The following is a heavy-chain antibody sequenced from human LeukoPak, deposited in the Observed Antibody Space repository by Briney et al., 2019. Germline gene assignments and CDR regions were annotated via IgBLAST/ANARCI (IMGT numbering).Heavy chain of an antibody. CDR3: ARATLDN. V-gene: IGHV3-53*01. J-gene: IGHJ4*02. CDR1: GFSVSSNY. CDR2: IYSDGST. Sequence: GGSLRLSCAASGFSVSSNYITWVRQAPGKGLEWVSVIYSDGSTKYADSVKARFTISRDNSKDTVYLQMNRLRVEDTALYYCARATLDNWGQGTLVTVSS.